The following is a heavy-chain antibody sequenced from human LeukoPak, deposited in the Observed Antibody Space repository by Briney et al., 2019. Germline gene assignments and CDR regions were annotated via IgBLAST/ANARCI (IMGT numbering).Heavy chain of an antibody. CDR2: ISGSGGGT. J-gene: IGHJ6*03. D-gene: IGHD3-22*01. V-gene: IGHV3-23*01. CDR3: AKGGEMIHYYYMDV. Sequence: GGSLRLSCAASGFTFRSYAMSWVRQAPGKGLEWVSSISGSGGGTFYADSVKGRFTISRDNSKKTLYLQMNSLRAEDTAVYYCAKGGEMIHYYYMDVWGKGTTVTVSS. CDR1: GFTFRSYA.